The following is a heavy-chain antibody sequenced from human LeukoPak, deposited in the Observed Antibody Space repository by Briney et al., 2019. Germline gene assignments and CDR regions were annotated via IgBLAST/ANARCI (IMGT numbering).Heavy chain of an antibody. D-gene: IGHD1-26*01. Sequence: PSETLSLTCTVSGGSISTSSYYWGWIRQPPGKGLEWIGSVYYSGNTYYNPSLKSRVTISVDTSKNQFSLKLSSVTAADTAVYYCAREGPLLRGLGAFDIWGQGTMVTVSS. V-gene: IGHV4-39*07. CDR2: VYYSGNT. CDR1: GGSISTSSYY. CDR3: AREGPLLRGLGAFDI. J-gene: IGHJ3*02.